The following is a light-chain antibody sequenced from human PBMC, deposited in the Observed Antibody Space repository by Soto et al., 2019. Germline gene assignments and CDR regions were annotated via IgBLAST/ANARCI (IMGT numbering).Light chain of an antibody. CDR3: QQYGSSLLT. J-gene: IGKJ4*01. Sequence: EIVLTQSPGTLSLSPGERATLSCRASQSVSSSYLAWYQQKPGQATRLLIYGASSRATGIPDRFSGSGSGTDFTLTISRLEPEDFAVYYCQQYGSSLLTFGGGTKV. V-gene: IGKV3-20*01. CDR1: QSVSSSY. CDR2: GAS.